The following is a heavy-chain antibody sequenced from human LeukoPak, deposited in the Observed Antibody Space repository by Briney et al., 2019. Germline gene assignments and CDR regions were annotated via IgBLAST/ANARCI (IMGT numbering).Heavy chain of an antibody. CDR2: ISYDGSNK. Sequence: GGSLRLSCSASGFTFSSYAMHWVRQAPGKGLEWVSVISYDGSNKYYADSVKGRFTISRDNSKNTLYLQMNSLRAEDTAVYYCAVNIVGATLRYYYYGMDVWGQGTTVTVSS. V-gene: IGHV3-30-3*01. CDR3: AVNIVGATLRYYYYGMDV. CDR1: GFTFSSYA. J-gene: IGHJ6*02. D-gene: IGHD1-26*01.